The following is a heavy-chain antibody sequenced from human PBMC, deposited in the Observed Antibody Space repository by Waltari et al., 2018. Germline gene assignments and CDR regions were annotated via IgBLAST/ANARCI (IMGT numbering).Heavy chain of an antibody. CDR1: GFTFSTYA. J-gene: IGHJ3*02. CDR2: ISGSGGST. D-gene: IGHD1-26*01. CDR3: VKNSGTYRGAFDI. Sequence: EVQLLESGGGLVQPGGSLSLSCAASGFTFSTYAVTWARQAPGKGLEWVSTISGSGGSTYQADSMKGRFTISRDNSKNTLYLEMNSLRAEDTAIYYCVKNSGTYRGAFDIWGQGTTVTVSS. V-gene: IGHV3-23*01.